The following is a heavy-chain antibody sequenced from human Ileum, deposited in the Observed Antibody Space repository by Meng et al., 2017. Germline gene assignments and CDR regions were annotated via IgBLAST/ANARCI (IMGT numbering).Heavy chain of an antibody. J-gene: IGHJ4*02. CDR1: GGSFSSDNYY. CDR3: ARERRHYYGSGSFDY. V-gene: IGHV4-30-4*01. D-gene: IGHD3-10*01. CDR2: TYYNGSP. Sequence: QVQLQESGPGLVKPSQTLSLTCSDSGGSFSSDNYYWTWIRQTPGKGLEWIGLTYYNGSPFYNPSLRSRVTISVDTSKDQFSLKLTSVTAADTAVYYCARERRHYYGSGSFDYWGQGILVTVSS.